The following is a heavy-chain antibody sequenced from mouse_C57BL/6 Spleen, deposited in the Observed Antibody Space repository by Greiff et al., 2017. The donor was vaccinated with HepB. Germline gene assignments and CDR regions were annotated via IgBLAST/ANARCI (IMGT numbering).Heavy chain of an antibody. J-gene: IGHJ3*01. CDR1: GYAFSSSW. Sequence: VQLQQSGPELVKPGASVKISCKASGYAFSSSWMNWVKQRPGKGLEWIGRIYPGDGDTNYNGKFKGKATLTADKSSSTAYMQLSSLTSEDSAVYVCAIPLGSSGPLFAYWGQGTLVTVSA. V-gene: IGHV1-82*01. CDR2: IYPGDGDT. D-gene: IGHD3-2*02. CDR3: AIPLGSSGPLFAY.